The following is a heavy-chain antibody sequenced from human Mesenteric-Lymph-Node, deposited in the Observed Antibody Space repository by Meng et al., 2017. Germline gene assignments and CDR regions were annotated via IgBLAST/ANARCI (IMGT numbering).Heavy chain of an antibody. Sequence: ASVKVSCKASGYTFTSYDINWVRQATGQGLEWMGWMNPNSGNTGYAQKFQGRVTMTRNTSISTAYMELSSLRSEDTAVYYCARGGYSSSWYLRFWYYWGQGTLVTVSS. V-gene: IGHV1-8*01. CDR2: MNPNSGNT. J-gene: IGHJ4*02. D-gene: IGHD6-13*01. CDR3: ARGGYSSSWYLRFWYY. CDR1: GYTFTSYD.